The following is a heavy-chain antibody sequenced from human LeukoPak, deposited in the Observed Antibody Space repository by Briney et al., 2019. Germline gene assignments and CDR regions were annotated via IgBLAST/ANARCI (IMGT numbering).Heavy chain of an antibody. J-gene: IGHJ5*02. CDR2: TYYRSKWYN. V-gene: IGHV6-1*01. CDR3: ASSHSGSHGEVAWFDP. CDR1: GDSVSSNSAA. Sequence: SQTLSLTCAISGDSVSSNSAAWNWIRQSPSRGLEWLGRTYYRSKWYNDYAVSVKSRITINPDTSKNQFSLQLNSVTPEDTAVYYCASSHSGSHGEVAWFDPWGQGTLVTVSS. D-gene: IGHD1-26*01.